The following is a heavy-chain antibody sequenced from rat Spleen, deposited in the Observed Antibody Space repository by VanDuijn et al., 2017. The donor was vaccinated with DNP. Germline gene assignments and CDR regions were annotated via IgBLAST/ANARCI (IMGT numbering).Heavy chain of an antibody. V-gene: IGHV5-20*01. CDR1: GFTFSDYY. Sequence: EVQLVESGGGLVQPGRSLKLSCAASGFTFSDYYMAWVRQTPTKGLEWVTYIDYDGGNTYYPDSVKGRFTISRDNAKNTLYLQMNSLRSEDTATYYCARGSGTYYWYFDFWGPGTMVTVSS. J-gene: IGHJ1*01. CDR3: ARGSGTYYWYFDF. D-gene: IGHD4-4*01. CDR2: IDYDGGNT.